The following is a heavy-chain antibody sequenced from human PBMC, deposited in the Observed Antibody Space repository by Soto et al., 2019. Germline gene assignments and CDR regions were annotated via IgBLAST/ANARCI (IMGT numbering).Heavy chain of an antibody. CDR2: VHHSWGS. D-gene: IGHD3-10*01. V-gene: IGHV4-59*08. CDR1: GGSISSYY. J-gene: IGHJ6*02. CDR3: ARQGFGPLHGLVDV. Sequence: QAQLQESGPGLVKPSETLSLSCTVSGGSISSYYWSWFRQSPGKRMEWIGYVHHSWGSSYNPSLQSRGAKSLDTSKSQFSRKVTSVTATDTAVYYCARQGFGPLHGLVDVWGQGTTVTVSS.